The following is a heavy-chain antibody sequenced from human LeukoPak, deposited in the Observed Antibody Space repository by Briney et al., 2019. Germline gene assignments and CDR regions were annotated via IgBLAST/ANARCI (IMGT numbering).Heavy chain of an antibody. D-gene: IGHD3-16*01. V-gene: IGHV3-30*04. Sequence: PGRSLRLSCAASGFTFSRYAMHWVRQAPGKGLEWVAVISYDGSNKYYADSVKGRFTISRDNSKNTLYLQMNSLRAEDTAVYYCARGHVYAMEHWGQGTLVTVSS. CDR2: ISYDGSNK. J-gene: IGHJ1*01. CDR3: ARGHVYAMEH. CDR1: GFTFSRYA.